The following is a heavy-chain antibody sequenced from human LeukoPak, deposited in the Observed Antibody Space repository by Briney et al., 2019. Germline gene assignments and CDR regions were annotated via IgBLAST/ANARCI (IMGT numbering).Heavy chain of an antibody. J-gene: IGHJ4*02. CDR2: ISGGSATI. CDR1: GFTFSGHG. Sequence: PGGSLRLSCAASGFTFSGHGMHWVRQAPGKGLEWVSYISGGSATIYYADSVKGRFTISRDNAKNSLYLQMNSLRDDDTAVYYCARPSVITIRQFYFDYWGQGALVTVSS. D-gene: IGHD1-14*01. CDR3: ARPSVITIRQFYFDY. V-gene: IGHV3-48*02.